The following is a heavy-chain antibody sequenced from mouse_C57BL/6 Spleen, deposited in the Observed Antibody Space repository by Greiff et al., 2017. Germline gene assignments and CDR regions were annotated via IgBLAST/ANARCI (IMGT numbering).Heavy chain of an antibody. CDR3: ARHYVSSPCAIDV. CDR1: GYAFSSSW. Sequence: VQLQQSGPELVKPGASVKISCKASGYAFSSSWMNWVKQRPGQGLEWIGRIYPGDGDTNYNGKFKGKATLTADKSSSTAYMQLSSLTSEDSACDICARHYVSSPCAIDVWGKGTTVTVSS. CDR2: IYPGDGDT. J-gene: IGHJ1*03. D-gene: IGHD1-1*01. V-gene: IGHV1-82*01.